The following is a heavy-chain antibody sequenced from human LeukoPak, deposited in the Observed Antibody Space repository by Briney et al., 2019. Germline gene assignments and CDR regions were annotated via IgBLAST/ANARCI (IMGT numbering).Heavy chain of an antibody. V-gene: IGHV4-61*02. CDR3: ARDGSGTGYYTYY. Sequence: SETLSLTCTVSGGSISSGSYYWSWIRQPAGKGLEWIGRVYSSGSTDYNPSLKSRLSISVDTSKIQFSLRLSSVTVADTAVYYCARDGSGTGYYTYYWGQGTLVTVSS. CDR2: VYSSGST. D-gene: IGHD3-22*01. J-gene: IGHJ4*02. CDR1: GGSISSGSYY.